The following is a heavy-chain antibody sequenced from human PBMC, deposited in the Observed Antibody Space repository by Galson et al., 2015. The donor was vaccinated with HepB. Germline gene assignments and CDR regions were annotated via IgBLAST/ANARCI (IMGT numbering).Heavy chain of an antibody. Sequence: SCKASGGTFSSYAMHWVRQAPGKGLEWVAVISYDGSNKYYADSVKGRFTISRDNSKNTLYLQMNSLRAEDTAVYYCARDRGIAAAGTVLYYYYGMDVWGQGTTVTVSS. V-gene: IGHV3-30-3*01. CDR3: ARDRGIAAAGTVLYYYYGMDV. D-gene: IGHD6-13*01. CDR1: GGTFSSYA. CDR2: ISYDGSNK. J-gene: IGHJ6*02.